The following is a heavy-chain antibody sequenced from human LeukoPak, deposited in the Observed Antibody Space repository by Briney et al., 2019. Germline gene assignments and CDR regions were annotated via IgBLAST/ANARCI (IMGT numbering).Heavy chain of an antibody. D-gene: IGHD6-19*01. CDR3: ARRIAVAGTGWFDP. CDR1: GGSISSSSYY. Sequence: PSETLSLTCTVSGGSISSSSYYWGWIRQAPGKGLEWIGSIYYSGSTYYNPSLKSRVTISVDTSKNQFSLKLSSVTAADTAVYYCARRIAVAGTGWFDPWGQGTLVTVSS. CDR2: IYYSGST. J-gene: IGHJ5*02. V-gene: IGHV4-39*01.